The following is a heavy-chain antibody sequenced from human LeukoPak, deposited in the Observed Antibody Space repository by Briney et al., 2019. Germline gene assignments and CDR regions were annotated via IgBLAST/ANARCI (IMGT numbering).Heavy chain of an antibody. D-gene: IGHD5-12*01. V-gene: IGHV4-4*02. CDR1: GGSISSSNW. Sequence: SETLSLTCAVSGGSISSSNWWSWVRQPPGKGLEWIGEIYYSGSTYYNPSLKSRVTISVDTSKNQISLKLSSVTAADTAVYYCARANRYDLYFDYWGQGTLVTVSS. J-gene: IGHJ4*02. CDR2: IYYSGST. CDR3: ARANRYDLYFDY.